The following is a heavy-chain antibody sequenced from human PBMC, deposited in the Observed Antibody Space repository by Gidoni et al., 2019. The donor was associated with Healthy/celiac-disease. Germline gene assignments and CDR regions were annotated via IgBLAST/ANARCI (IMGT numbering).Heavy chain of an antibody. CDR3: AKDCSSTSCYGD. J-gene: IGHJ4*02. CDR2: ISGSGGST. D-gene: IGHD2-2*01. CDR1: GFTFSRYA. Sequence: EVQLLESGGGLVQPGGSLRLSCAASGFTFSRYAMSWVRPAPGKGLEWVSAISGSGGSTYYADSVKGRFTISRDNSKNTLYLQMNSLRAEDTAVYYCAKDCSSTSCYGDWGQGTLVTVSS. V-gene: IGHV3-23*01.